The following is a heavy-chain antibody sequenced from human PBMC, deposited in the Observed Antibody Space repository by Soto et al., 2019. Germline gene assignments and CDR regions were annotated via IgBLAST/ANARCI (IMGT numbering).Heavy chain of an antibody. J-gene: IGHJ5*02. CDR3: AKVVRGYSGYIQS. CDR2: ISGAGVST. V-gene: IGHV3-23*01. D-gene: IGHD5-12*01. Sequence: GGSLRLSCATSGFTFSNYAMTWVRQGPGKGLEWVSSISGAGVSTYFADSVKGRFTISRDNSKNTLYLQMNSLRAEVTAVYYCAKVVRGYSGYIQSWGQGTLVTVSS. CDR1: GFTFSNYA.